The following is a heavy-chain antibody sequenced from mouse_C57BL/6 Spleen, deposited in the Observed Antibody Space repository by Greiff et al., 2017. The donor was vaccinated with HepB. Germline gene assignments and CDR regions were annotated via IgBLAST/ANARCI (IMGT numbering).Heavy chain of an antibody. V-gene: IGHV1-4*01. CDR2: INPSSGYT. Sequence: VQLQQSGAELARPGASVKMSCKASGYTFTSYTMHWVKQRPGQGLEWIGYINPSSGYTKYNQKFKDKATLTADKSSSTAYMQLSSLTSEDSAVYYCARGYGSSQAWFAYWGQGTLVTVSA. CDR3: ARGYGSSQAWFAY. D-gene: IGHD1-1*01. CDR1: GYTFTSYT. J-gene: IGHJ3*01.